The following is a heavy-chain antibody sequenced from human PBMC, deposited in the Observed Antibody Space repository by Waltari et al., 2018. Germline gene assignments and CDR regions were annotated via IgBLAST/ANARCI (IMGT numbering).Heavy chain of an antibody. CDR3: ARGGGTYSGSYRGFDY. V-gene: IGHV1-2*04. D-gene: IGHD1-26*01. J-gene: IGHJ4*02. Sequence: QVQLVQSGAEVKKPGASGQVPCKASGYTFTGHYLAWVRPATGQGLEWMGWINPNGGGTNHAQKFQGWVTMTRDTSISTAYMELSRLRSDDTAVYYGARGGGTYSGSYRGFDYWGQGTLVTVSS. CDR1: GYTFTGHY. CDR2: INPNGGGT.